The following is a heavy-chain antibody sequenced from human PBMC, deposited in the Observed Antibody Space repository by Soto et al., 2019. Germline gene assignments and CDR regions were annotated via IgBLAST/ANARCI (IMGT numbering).Heavy chain of an antibody. J-gene: IGHJ4*02. CDR3: AKDKNYGDYVL. CDR2: IYYSGST. V-gene: IGHV4-31*03. Sequence: SETCSVADGSIYSGGCYLSWNRQYPGKGLEWIGYIYYSGSTYYNPSLKSRFTISADTSNNQFSLTVTSVTAADTAVYYCAKDKNYGDYVLWGQGTLVTVSS. CDR1: DGSIYSGGCY. D-gene: IGHD4-17*01.